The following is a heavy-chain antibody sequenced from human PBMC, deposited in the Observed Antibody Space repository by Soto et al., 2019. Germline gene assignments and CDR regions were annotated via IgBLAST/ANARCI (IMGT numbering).Heavy chain of an antibody. CDR2: IYYSGST. V-gene: IGHV4-59*01. CDR1: GGSISSYY. J-gene: IGHJ3*02. Sequence: QVQLQESGPGLVKPSETLSLTCTVSGGSISSYYWIWIRQPPGKGLEWIGYIYYSGSTNYNPSLKSRVTISVDTSKNQFYLNLSSVTAADTAVYYCARGSGPAAFDIWGQGTMVTVSS. CDR3: ARGSGPAAFDI.